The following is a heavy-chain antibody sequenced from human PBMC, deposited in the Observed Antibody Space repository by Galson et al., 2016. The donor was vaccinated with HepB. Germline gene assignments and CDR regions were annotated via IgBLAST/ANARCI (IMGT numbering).Heavy chain of an antibody. CDR1: GFSFSRYW. J-gene: IGHJ4*02. Sequence: SLRLSCAASGFSFSRYWMAWVRQAPGKGLEWVGNIRADGTANDYVGSVKGRFTMSRDNAQKSLFLQMTSLRVEDTAVYYCARENLWKLDQGGQGTLVTVSS. CDR2: IRADGTAN. D-gene: IGHD3-3*01. V-gene: IGHV3-7*03. CDR3: ARENLWKLDQ.